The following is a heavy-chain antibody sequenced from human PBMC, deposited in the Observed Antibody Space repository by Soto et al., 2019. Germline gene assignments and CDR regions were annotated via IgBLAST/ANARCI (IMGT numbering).Heavy chain of an antibody. CDR1: GYTFTSYA. CDR2: INAGNGNT. D-gene: IGHD1-1*01. J-gene: IGHJ4*02. V-gene: IGHV1-3*01. CDR3: ARHLTGYGPPVQQNPSIPNFDY. Sequence: ASVKVSCKASGYTFTSYAMHWVRQAPGQRLEWMGWINAGNGNTKYSQKFQGRVTITRDTSASTAYMELGSLRSEDTAVYYCARHLTGYGPPVQQNPSIPNFDYWGQGTLVTVSS.